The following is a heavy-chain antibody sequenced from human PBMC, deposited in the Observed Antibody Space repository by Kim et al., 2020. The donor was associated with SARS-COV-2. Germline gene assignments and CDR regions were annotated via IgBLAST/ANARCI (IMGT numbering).Heavy chain of an antibody. J-gene: IGHJ4*02. V-gene: IGHV3-23*01. CDR1: GFTFNTYA. D-gene: IGHD3-10*01. CDR3: ARRGVATGFDY. CDR2: ISDSGGYT. Sequence: GGSLRLSCAASGFTFNTYAMSWVRQAPGKGLEWVSAISDSGGYTPYADSMKGRFTISRDNSKNTLFLQMNSLRAEDTAVYYCARRGVATGFDYWGQGTLV.